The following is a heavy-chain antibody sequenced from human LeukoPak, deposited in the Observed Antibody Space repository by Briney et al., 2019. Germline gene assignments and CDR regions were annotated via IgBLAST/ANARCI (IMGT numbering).Heavy chain of an antibody. CDR1: GGSISSGSYY. Sequence: SQTLSLTCTVSGGSISSGSYYWSWIRQPAGKGLEWIGRIYTSGSTNYNPSLKSRVTISVDTSKNQFSLKLSSVTAADTAVYYCAAPQSREFDYWGQGTLVTVSS. CDR3: AAPQSREFDY. J-gene: IGHJ4*02. V-gene: IGHV4-61*02. CDR2: IYTSGST.